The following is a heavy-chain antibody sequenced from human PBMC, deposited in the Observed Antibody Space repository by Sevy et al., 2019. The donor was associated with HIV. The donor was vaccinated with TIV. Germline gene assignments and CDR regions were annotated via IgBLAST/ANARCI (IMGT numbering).Heavy chain of an antibody. CDR1: GFSFSTFW. J-gene: IGHJ4*02. Sequence: GGSLRLSCAASGFSFSTFWMAWVRQPPGKGLEWVANIHPDGNEKYHVDSLEGRFTVSRDNAKNSLYLQMNGLRAEDTAVYYCTSLEISKASDYWGQGTLVTVSS. V-gene: IGHV3-7*03. D-gene: IGHD1-1*01. CDR2: IHPDGNEK. CDR3: TSLEISKASDY.